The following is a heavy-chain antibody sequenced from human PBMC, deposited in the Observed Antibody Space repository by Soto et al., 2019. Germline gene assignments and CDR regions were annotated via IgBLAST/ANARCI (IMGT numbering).Heavy chain of an antibody. CDR1: GDSVTNYS. Sequence: SETLSLTCTVSGDSVTNYSWSWMRQPPGKGLEWIGHMYHGGRTNYSPSLKSRVTMSLDSSKNQFSLNLSSVTAADTAVYFCARDPGYCTNGVCPIFDFWGQGVLVTVSS. CDR3: ARDPGYCTNGVCPIFDF. CDR2: MYHGGRT. V-gene: IGHV4-59*02. D-gene: IGHD2-8*01. J-gene: IGHJ4*02.